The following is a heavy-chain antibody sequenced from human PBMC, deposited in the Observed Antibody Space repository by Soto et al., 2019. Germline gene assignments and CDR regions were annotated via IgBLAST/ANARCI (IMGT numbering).Heavy chain of an antibody. CDR3: ARDMSSSSRGMEV. D-gene: IGHD6-13*01. V-gene: IGHV3-48*03. CDR1: GFTFRTYE. J-gene: IGHJ6*02. Sequence: GSLRLSCVGSGFTFRTYEINWVRQAPGRGLEWVSYISSSADSIYYADSVKGRFTISRDNAKNSLFLQMNSLRAEDTAIYYCARDMSSSSRGMEVWGQGTTVTVSS. CDR2: ISSSADSI.